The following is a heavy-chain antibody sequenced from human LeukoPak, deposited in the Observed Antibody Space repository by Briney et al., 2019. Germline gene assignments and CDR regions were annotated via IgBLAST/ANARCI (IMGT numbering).Heavy chain of an antibody. J-gene: IGHJ3*02. CDR2: IYHSGST. V-gene: IGHV4-30-2*01. D-gene: IGHD2-8*01. Sequence: SETLSLTCTVSGGSISSGGYYWSWIRQPPGKGLEWIGYIYHSGSTYYNPSLKSRVTISVDRSKNQFSLKLSSVTAADTAVYYCARENDCTNGVCDAFDIWGQGTMDTVSS. CDR3: ARENDCTNGVCDAFDI. CDR1: GGSISSGGYY.